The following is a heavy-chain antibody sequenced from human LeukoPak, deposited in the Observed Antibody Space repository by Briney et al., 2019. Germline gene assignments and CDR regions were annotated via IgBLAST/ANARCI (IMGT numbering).Heavy chain of an antibody. D-gene: IGHD1-7*01. CDR3: THRITGTTEGGTQNDAFDI. CDR2: IRSKANSYAT. CDR1: GFTFSGSA. Sequence: GGSLKLSCAASGFTFSGSAMHWVRQASGKGLEWVGRIRSKANSYATAYAASVKGRFTISRDDSKNTAYLQMSSLKTEDTAVYYCTHRITGTTEGGTQNDAFDIWGQGTMVTVSS. V-gene: IGHV3-73*01. J-gene: IGHJ3*02.